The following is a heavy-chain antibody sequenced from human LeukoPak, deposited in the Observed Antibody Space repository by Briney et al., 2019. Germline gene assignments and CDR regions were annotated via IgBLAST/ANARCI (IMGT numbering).Heavy chain of an antibody. D-gene: IGHD2-2*01. J-gene: IGHJ5*02. CDR1: GGTFSSYA. Sequence: GASVKVSCKASGGTFSSYAISWVRQAPGQGLEWMGGIIPIFGTANYAQKFQGRVTITTDESTSTAYMELSSLRSEDTAVYYCASGVGTLVVPAAMGWSDPWGQGTLVTVSS. CDR2: IIPIFGTA. V-gene: IGHV1-69*05. CDR3: ASGVGTLVVPAAMGWSDP.